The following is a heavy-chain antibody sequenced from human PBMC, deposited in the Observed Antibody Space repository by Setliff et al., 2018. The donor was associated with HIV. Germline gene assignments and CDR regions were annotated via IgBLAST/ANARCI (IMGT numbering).Heavy chain of an antibody. V-gene: IGHV4-34*10. J-gene: IGHJ4*02. CDR2: INHSGIT. CDR1: GASFSGYY. CDR3: ARSPGVGRLPYVFDV. D-gene: IGHD3-10*01. Sequence: SETLSLTCAVYGASFSGYYWARIRQSSERGLEFIGEINHSGITNYNPSLKSRVTLSRDAPKNQFFLKLTSVTAADTAKYYCARSPGVGRLPYVFDVWGQGTLVTVAS.